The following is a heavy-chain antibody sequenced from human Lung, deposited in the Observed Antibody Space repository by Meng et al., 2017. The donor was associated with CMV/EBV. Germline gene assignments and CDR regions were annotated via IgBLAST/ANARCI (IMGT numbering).Heavy chain of an antibody. D-gene: IGHD6-6*01. CDR1: GFTFSSYS. V-gene: IGHV3-21*01. Sequence: GGSLRLXCAASGFTFSSYSMNWVRQAPGKGLEWVSSISSSSSYIYYADSVKGRFTISRDNAKNSLYLQMNSLRAEDTAVYYCARDAEQLVRGGGMDAWGQGTTVXVSS. CDR3: ARDAEQLVRGGGMDA. J-gene: IGHJ6*02. CDR2: ISSSSSYI.